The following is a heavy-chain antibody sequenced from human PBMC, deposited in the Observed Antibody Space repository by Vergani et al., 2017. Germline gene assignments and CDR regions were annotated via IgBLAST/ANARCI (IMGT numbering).Heavy chain of an antibody. CDR1: GFTFSRYA. J-gene: IGHJ4*02. V-gene: IGHV3-30-3*01. D-gene: IGHD5-24*01. Sequence: QVQLVESGGGVVQPGRSLRLSCAASGFTFSRYAMHWVRQAPGKGLEGVAVISYDGSNKTYADSVKGRFTISRDKSKNTLYLQMNSLRAEDTAVYYCARPSRDGYNYFDYWGQGTLVTVSS. CDR2: ISYDGSNK. CDR3: ARPSRDGYNYFDY.